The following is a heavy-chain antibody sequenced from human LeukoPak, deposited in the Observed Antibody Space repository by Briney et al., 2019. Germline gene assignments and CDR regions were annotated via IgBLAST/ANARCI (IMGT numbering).Heavy chain of an antibody. V-gene: IGHV3-21*01. J-gene: IGHJ6*02. CDR2: ISSSSSYI. D-gene: IGHD5-12*01. CDR3: ARESGYDRHSYYYYGMDV. Sequence: GGSLRLSCAASGFTFSSYSMNWVRQAPGKGLEWVSSISSSSSYIYYADSVKGRFTISRDNAKNSLYLQMNSLRAEDMAVYYCARESGYDRHSYYYYGMDVWGQGTTVTVSS. CDR1: GFTFSSYS.